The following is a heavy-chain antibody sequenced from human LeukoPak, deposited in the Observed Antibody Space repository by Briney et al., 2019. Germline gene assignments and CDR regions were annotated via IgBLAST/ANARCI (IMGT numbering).Heavy chain of an antibody. CDR2: INHSGST. CDR3: ARVSYYDILTGYYTRDAFDI. J-gene: IGHJ3*02. D-gene: IGHD3-9*01. V-gene: IGHV4-34*01. Sequence: SETLSLTCAVYGGSFSGYYWSWIRQPPGKGLEWIGEINHSGSTNYNPSLKSRVTISVDTSKNQFSLKLSSVTAADTAVYYCARVSYYDILTGYYTRDAFDIWGQGTMVTVSS. CDR1: GGSFSGYY.